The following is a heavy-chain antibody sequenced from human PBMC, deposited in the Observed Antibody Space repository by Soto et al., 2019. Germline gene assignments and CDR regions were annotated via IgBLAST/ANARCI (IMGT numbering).Heavy chain of an antibody. Sequence: GGSLRLSCAASGFTFSNYRMHWVRQAPRKGPVWVSRINSEGDITTYADSVKGRFTISRDNAKNTVSLQMNSLTAEDTAVYYCIRGGGLEYSGSFWGQGTLVTVSS. CDR2: INSEGDIT. CDR1: GFTFSNYR. V-gene: IGHV3-74*01. D-gene: IGHD1-26*01. CDR3: IRGGGLEYSGSF. J-gene: IGHJ4*02.